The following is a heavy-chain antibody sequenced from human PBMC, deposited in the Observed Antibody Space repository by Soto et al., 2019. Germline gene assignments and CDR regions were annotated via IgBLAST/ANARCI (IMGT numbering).Heavy chain of an antibody. J-gene: IGHJ6*02. V-gene: IGHV1-69*13. Sequence: SVKVSWKASGGTFSSYAISWVRQAPGQGLEWMGGIIPIFGTANYAQKFQGRVTITADESTSTAYMELSSLRSEDTAVYYCAREGIAVAGSGDGMDVWGQGTTVTVSS. CDR1: GGTFSSYA. D-gene: IGHD6-19*01. CDR3: AREGIAVAGSGDGMDV. CDR2: IIPIFGTA.